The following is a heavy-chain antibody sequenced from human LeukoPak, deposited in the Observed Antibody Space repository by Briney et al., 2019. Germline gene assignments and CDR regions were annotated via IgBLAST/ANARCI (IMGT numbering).Heavy chain of an antibody. CDR3: ARDLRSSSSSGINYYGMGV. CDR2: TYYTSKWIT. D-gene: IGHD6-6*01. V-gene: IGHV6-1*01. Sequence: SQTLSLTCATSGDSVSSTTTAWNWIRQSPSRGLEWLGRTYYTSKWITDYAVSVKGRITVNPNTSNNQFSLKLSSVTAADTAVYYCARDLRSSSSSGINYYGMGVWGQETTVTVSS. J-gene: IGHJ6*02. CDR1: GDSVSSTTTA.